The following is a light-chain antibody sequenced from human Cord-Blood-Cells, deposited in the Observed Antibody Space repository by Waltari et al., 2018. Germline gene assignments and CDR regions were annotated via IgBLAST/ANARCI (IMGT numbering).Light chain of an antibody. CDR2: WAS. CDR1: QSVLYSSNNKNY. J-gene: IGKJ3*01. CDR3: QQYYSTPFT. V-gene: IGKV4-1*01. Sequence: DIVMTQSPDSLAVSLGERATIHSKSSQSVLYSSNNKNYLDWYQQNPGQPPKLLIYWASTRESGVPDRFSGSGSGTDFTLTISSLQAEDVAVYYCQQYYSTPFTFGPGTKVDIK.